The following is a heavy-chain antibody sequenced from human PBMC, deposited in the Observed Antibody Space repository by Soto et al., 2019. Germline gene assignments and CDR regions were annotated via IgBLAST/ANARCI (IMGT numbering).Heavy chain of an antibody. J-gene: IGHJ4*02. CDR1: GGTFSSYA. D-gene: IGHD5-12*01. V-gene: IGHV1-69*13. CDR3: ATSTTINAVYFDY. CDR2: IIPIFGTA. Sequence: GASVKVSCKASGGTFSSYAISWVRQAPGQGLEWMGGIIPIFGTANYAQKFQGRVTITADESTSTAYMELSSLRSEDTAVYYCATSTTINAVYFDYWGQGTLVTVSS.